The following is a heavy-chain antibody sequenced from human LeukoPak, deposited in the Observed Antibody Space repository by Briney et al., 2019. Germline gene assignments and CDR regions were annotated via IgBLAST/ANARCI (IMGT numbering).Heavy chain of an antibody. D-gene: IGHD1-14*01. V-gene: IGHV3-23*01. Sequence: GGSLRLSCAASGFSFSDYGMSWVRQAPGKGLEWVSISGGRGTGTFYGDSVKGRFTISRDNSKNALFPQMNSLRVEDTALYYCARLTGNHFDCWGQGALVTVSS. J-gene: IGHJ4*02. CDR3: ARLTGNHFDC. CDR1: GFSFSDYG. CDR2: SGGRGTGT.